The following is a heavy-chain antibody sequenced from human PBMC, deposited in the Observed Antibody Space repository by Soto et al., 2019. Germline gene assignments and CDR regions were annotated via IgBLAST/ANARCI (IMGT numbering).Heavy chain of an antibody. Sequence: EVQLVESGGGLVQPGGSLRLSCAVTGFIVSTNYMNWVRQAPGTGLEWVSLTSSDGTTYFADSVKGRFTISRDNSKNTLYLEMNSLRVEDTAVYYWTRDHRPVSGLRGRHIYYYYGMDVWGRGTTVTVSS. J-gene: IGHJ6*02. D-gene: IGHD3-10*01. V-gene: IGHV3-66*01. CDR1: GFIVSTNY. CDR2: TSSDGTT. CDR3: TRDHRPVSGLRGRHIYYYYGMDV.